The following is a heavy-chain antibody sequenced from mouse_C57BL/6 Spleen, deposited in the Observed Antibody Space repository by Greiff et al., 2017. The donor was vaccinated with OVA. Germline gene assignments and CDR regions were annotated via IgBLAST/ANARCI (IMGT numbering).Heavy chain of an antibody. CDR3: ARRATVYGYYAMDY. J-gene: IGHJ4*01. CDR1: GYTFTSYW. D-gene: IGHD4-1*02. V-gene: IGHV1-55*01. Sequence: QVQLQQSGAELVKPGASVKMSCKASGYTFTSYWITWVKQRPGQGLEWIGDIYPGSGSTNYNEKFKSKATLTVDTSSSTAYMQLSSLTSEDSAVYYCARRATVYGYYAMDYWGQGTSVTVSS. CDR2: IYPGSGST.